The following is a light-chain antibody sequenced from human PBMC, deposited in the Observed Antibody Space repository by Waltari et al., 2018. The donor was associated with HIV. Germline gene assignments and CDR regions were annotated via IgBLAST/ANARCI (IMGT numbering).Light chain of an antibody. CDR1: SSDVGTYNR. J-gene: IGLJ2*01. CDR3: SSFTTSSTLI. V-gene: IGLV2-18*02. Sequence: QSALTQPPSVSGSPGQSVTISCTGTSSDVGTYNRVSWYQQPPGTAPKVVIYEVGNRPSGGPERLSGSKSGNTAYLTISGLQAEDEADYDCSSFTTSSTLIFGGGTRLTVL. CDR2: EVG.